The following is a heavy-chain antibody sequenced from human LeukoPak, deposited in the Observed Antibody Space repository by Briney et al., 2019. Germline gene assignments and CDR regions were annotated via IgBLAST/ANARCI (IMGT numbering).Heavy chain of an antibody. V-gene: IGHV5-51*01. CDR2: IYPADSDT. CDR3: ARWMFYYGSGVFHYHGMDV. D-gene: IGHD3-10*01. Sequence: GESLKISCKGSGYSFTSQWIGWVRQMPGKGLEWMGIIYPADSDTKYSPSFQGQVTISVDKSISAAYLQWSSLKASDTAIYYCARWMFYYGSGVFHYHGMDVWGQGTTVTVSS. CDR1: GYSFTSQW. J-gene: IGHJ6*02.